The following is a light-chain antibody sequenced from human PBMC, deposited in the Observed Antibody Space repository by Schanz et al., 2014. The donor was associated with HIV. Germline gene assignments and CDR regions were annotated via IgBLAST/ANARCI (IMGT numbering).Light chain of an antibody. CDR3: QQYNNWPRT. CDR2: DAS. V-gene: IGKV3-15*01. CDR1: QSVSSN. Sequence: EIEMTQSPATLSLSPGERATVSCRASQSVSSNLAWYQQKLGQAPRLLIYDASTRATGIPARFSGRGSGTEFTLTISSLQSEDFAVYYCQQYNNWPRTFGQGTKVEF. J-gene: IGKJ1*01.